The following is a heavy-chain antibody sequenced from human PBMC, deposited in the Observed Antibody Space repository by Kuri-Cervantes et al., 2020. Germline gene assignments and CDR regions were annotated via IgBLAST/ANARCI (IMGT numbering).Heavy chain of an antibody. D-gene: IGHD3-9*01. V-gene: IGHV3-15*01. CDR3: TTDLYYDILTGWEDWFDP. J-gene: IGHJ5*02. Sequence: GGSLRLSCAASRFTFSSYAMSWVRQAPGKGLEWVGRIKSKTDGGTTDYAAPVKGRFTISRDDSKNTLYLQMNSLKTEDTAVYYCTTDLYYDILTGWEDWFDPWGQGTLVTVSS. CDR1: RFTFSSYA. CDR2: IKSKTDGGTT.